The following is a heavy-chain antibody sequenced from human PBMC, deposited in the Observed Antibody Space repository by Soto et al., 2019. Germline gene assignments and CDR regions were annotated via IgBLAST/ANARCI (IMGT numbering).Heavy chain of an antibody. V-gene: IGHV3-23*01. CDR3: ARDRDIVGASPLAY. CDR1: GFTFSSYA. D-gene: IGHD1-26*01. J-gene: IGHJ4*02. Sequence: GGSLRLSCAASGFTFSSYAMSWVRQAPGKGLEWVSAISGSGGSTYYADSVKGRFTISRDNAKDTLYLYMSSLRVDDTAVYYCARDRDIVGASPLAYWGQGTLVTVSS. CDR2: ISGSGGST.